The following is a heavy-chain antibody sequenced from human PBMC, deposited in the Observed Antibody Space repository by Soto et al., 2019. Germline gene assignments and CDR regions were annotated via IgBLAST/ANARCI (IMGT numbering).Heavy chain of an antibody. CDR1: GGSISSSSYY. CDR2: IYYSGST. Sequence: TLSLTCTVSGGSISSSSYYWGWIRQPPGKGLEWIGSIYYSGSTYYNPSLKSRVTISVDTSKNQFSLKLSSVTAADTAVYYCARVLIFGVVIIRGGAFAYWGQGTLVTVSS. D-gene: IGHD3-3*01. V-gene: IGHV4-39*01. J-gene: IGHJ4*02. CDR3: ARVLIFGVVIIRGGAFAY.